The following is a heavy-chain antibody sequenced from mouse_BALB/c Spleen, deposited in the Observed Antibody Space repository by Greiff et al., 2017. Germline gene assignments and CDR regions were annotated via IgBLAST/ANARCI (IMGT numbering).Heavy chain of an antibody. J-gene: IGHJ4*01. V-gene: IGHV1-74*01. D-gene: IGHD2-12*01. CDR3: ASYWADYAMDD. CDR2: IHPSDSET. Sequence: VQLQQPGAELVRPGASVKLSCKASGYSFTSYWMNWVKQRPGQGLEWIGMIHPSDSETRLHQKFKDKATLTVDKASSTAYMHLSSATSEDSAVYYGASYWADYAMDDWGQGTAVTVAA. CDR1: GYSFTSYW.